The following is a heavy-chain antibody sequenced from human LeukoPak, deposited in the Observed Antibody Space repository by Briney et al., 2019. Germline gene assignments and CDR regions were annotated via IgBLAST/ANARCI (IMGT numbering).Heavy chain of an antibody. J-gene: IGHJ4*02. CDR3: ARMKPPAYFDY. V-gene: IGHV4-39*07. CDR2: VSYSGSP. CDR1: GASINIYTYY. Sequence: SETLTLTCTVSGASINIYTYYWGWIRQPPGKGLEWIGSVSYSGSPYYNPSLTSRATISVDTSRNQVSLKLSSVTAADTAVYYCARMKPPAYFDYWGQGTLVTVSP. D-gene: IGHD1-14*01.